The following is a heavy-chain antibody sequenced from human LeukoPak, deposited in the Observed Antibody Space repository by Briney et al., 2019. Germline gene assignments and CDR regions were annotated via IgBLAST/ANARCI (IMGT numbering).Heavy chain of an antibody. CDR3: ATFIRRDGYNYFDY. V-gene: IGHV1-24*01. CDR2: FDPEDGKT. Sequence: ASVKVSCKVSGYTLTELSMHWVRQAPGKGLEWMGGFDPEDGKTIYAQKFQGRVTMTEDTSTDTAYMELSSLRSEDTAVYYCATFIRRDGYNYFDYWGQGTLVTVSS. J-gene: IGHJ4*02. CDR1: GYTLTELS. D-gene: IGHD5-24*01.